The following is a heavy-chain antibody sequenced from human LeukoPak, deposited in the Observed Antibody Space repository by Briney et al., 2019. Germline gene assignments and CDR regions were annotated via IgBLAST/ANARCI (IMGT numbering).Heavy chain of an antibody. CDR2: INPNSGGT. CDR3: ARQAAADDRLFDY. Sequence: ASVKVSCKASGYTFTGYYMHWVRQAPGQGLEWMGWINPNSGGTNYAQKFQGRVTMTRDTSISTAYMELSRLRSDDTAVYYCARQAAADDRLFDYWGQGTLVTVSS. J-gene: IGHJ4*02. CDR1: GYTFTGYY. V-gene: IGHV1-2*02. D-gene: IGHD6-13*01.